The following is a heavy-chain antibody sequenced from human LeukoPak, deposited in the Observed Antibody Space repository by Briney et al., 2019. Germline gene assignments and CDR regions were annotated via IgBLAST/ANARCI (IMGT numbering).Heavy chain of an antibody. Sequence: GESLKISCKGSGYSFTSYWIGWVRQMPGKGLEWMGIIYPGDSDTRYSPSFQGQVTISADKSISTAYLQWSSLKASDTAMYYCARLPDFWSGYLIREGAFDIWGQGTMVTVAS. J-gene: IGHJ3*02. CDR3: ARLPDFWSGYLIREGAFDI. D-gene: IGHD3-3*01. CDR2: IYPGDSDT. CDR1: GYSFTSYW. V-gene: IGHV5-51*01.